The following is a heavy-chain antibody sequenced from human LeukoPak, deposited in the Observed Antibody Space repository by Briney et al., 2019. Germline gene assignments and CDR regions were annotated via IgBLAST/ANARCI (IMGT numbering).Heavy chain of an antibody. CDR3: AREDYGSGSSRPYYYYGMDV. CDR2: VYYSGST. D-gene: IGHD3-10*01. CDR1: GGSISSGGYY. Sequence: SQTLSLTCTVSGGSISSGGYYLSWIRQHPGKGLEWIVYVYYSGSTYYNPSLKSRVTISVDTSKNQFSLKLSSVTAADTAVYYCAREDYGSGSSRPYYYYGMDVWGQGTTVTVSS. V-gene: IGHV4-31*03. J-gene: IGHJ6*02.